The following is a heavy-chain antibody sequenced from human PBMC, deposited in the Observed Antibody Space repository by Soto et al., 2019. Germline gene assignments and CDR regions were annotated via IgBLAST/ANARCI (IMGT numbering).Heavy chain of an antibody. V-gene: IGHV3-48*01. Sequence: GGSLRLSCAASGFTFSSYSMNWVRQAPGKGLEWVSYISSSSSTIYYADSVKGRFTISRDNAKNSLYLQMNSLRAEDTAVYYCAREYCSGTSCLNWFDPWGQGTLVTSPQ. D-gene: IGHD2-2*01. CDR1: GFTFSSYS. CDR2: ISSSSSTI. J-gene: IGHJ5*02. CDR3: AREYCSGTSCLNWFDP.